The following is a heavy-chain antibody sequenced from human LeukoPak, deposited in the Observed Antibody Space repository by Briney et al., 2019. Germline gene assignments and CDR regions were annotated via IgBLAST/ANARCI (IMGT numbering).Heavy chain of an antibody. V-gene: IGHV1-8*01. J-gene: IGHJ4*02. CDR1: GYTFTSYD. D-gene: IGHD3-10*01. CDR2: MNPNSGNT. CDR3: ARIYMVRGVIRSSASFDY. Sequence: ASVKVSCKASGYTFTSYDINRVRQATGQGLEWMVWMNPNSGNTGYTQKFQGRVTMTRNTSISTAYMELSSLRSEDTAMYYCARIYMVRGVIRSSASFDYWGQGTLVTVSS.